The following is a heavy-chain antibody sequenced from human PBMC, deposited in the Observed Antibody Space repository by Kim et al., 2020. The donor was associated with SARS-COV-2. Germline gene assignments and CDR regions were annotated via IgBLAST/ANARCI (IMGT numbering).Heavy chain of an antibody. CDR3: ARDRYDFWSGYSTYNWFDP. CDR1: GFTFSSYA. J-gene: IGHJ5*02. V-gene: IGHV3-30-3*01. CDR2: ISYDGSNK. Sequence: GGSLRLSCAASGFTFSSYAMHWVRQAPGKGLEWVAVISYDGSNKYYADSVKGRFTISRDNSKNTLYLQMNSLRAEDTAVYYCARDRYDFWSGYSTYNWFDPWGQGTLVTVSS. D-gene: IGHD3-3*01.